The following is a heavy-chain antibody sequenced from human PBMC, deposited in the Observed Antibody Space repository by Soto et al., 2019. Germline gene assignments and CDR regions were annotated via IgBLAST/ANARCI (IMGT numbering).Heavy chain of an antibody. CDR2: ISSSSSTI. Sequence: LRLSCAASGFTFSSYSMNWVRQAPGKGLEWVSYISSSSSTIYYADSVKGRFTISRDNAKNSLYLQMNSLRAEDTAVYYCARVCNDFWSGYYKRDEYYYYYYMDVWGKGTTVTVSS. CDR3: ARVCNDFWSGYYKRDEYYYYYYMDV. D-gene: IGHD3-3*01. V-gene: IGHV3-48*01. CDR1: GFTFSSYS. J-gene: IGHJ6*03.